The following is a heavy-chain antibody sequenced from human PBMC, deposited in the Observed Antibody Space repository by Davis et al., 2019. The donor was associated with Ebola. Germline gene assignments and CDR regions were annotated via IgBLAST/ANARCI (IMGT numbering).Heavy chain of an antibody. Sequence: GESLKISCAASGFTFSSYGMHWVRQAPGKGLEWVAVISYDGSNKYYADSVKGRFTISRDNSKNTLYLQMNSLRAEDTAVYYCAKDAGYCSGGSCFLYYYYGMDVWGQGTTVTVSS. CDR1: GFTFSSYG. CDR3: AKDAGYCSGGSCFLYYYYGMDV. J-gene: IGHJ6*02. V-gene: IGHV3-30*18. CDR2: ISYDGSNK. D-gene: IGHD2-15*01.